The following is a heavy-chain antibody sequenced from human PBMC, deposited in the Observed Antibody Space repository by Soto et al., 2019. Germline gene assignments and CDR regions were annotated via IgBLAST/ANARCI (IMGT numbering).Heavy chain of an antibody. CDR1: SDSISSGGYY. CDR2: IYYNGIT. J-gene: IGHJ5*02. D-gene: IGHD2-8*02. CDR3: ARTGGSWTKRWLDP. Sequence: PSETLSLTCTVSSDSISSGGYYWSWIRQHPGKGLEWIGYIYYNGITFYNPSLQSRVTMSVDTSKNQFSLKLSSVTAADTALYYCARTGGSWTKRWLDPWGQGTLVTVSS. V-gene: IGHV4-31*03.